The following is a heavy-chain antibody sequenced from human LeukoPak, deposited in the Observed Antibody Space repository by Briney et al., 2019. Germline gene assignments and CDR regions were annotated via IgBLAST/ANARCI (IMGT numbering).Heavy chain of an antibody. V-gene: IGHV1-2*02. D-gene: IGHD1-26*01. CDR1: GYTFTSYG. CDR3: ARDSRGSYKFGFDY. Sequence: ASVKVSCKASGYTFTSYGISWVRQAPGQGLEWMGWINPNSGGTNYAQKFQGRVTMTRGTSISTAYMELSRLRSDDTAVYYCARDSRGSYKFGFDYWGQGTLVTVSS. CDR2: INPNSGGT. J-gene: IGHJ4*02.